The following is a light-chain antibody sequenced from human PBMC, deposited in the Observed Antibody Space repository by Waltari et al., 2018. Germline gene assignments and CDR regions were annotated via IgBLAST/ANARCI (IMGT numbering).Light chain of an antibody. V-gene: IGKV1-39*01. J-gene: IGKJ1*01. CDR1: QSISSY. CDR2: AAS. CDR3: QQSYSTPRRT. Sequence: DIQMTQSPSSLSASVGARVTITCRASQSISSYLNWYQQKPGKAPKLLTYAASSLQSGFPSRVSGSGSGTDFTLTISSLQPEDFATYYCQQSYSTPRRTFGQGTKVEIK.